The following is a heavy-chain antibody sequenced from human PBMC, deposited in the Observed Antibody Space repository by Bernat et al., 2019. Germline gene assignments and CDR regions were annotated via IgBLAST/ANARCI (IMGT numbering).Heavy chain of an antibody. CDR1: GFIFSRYW. J-gene: IGHJ4*02. V-gene: IGHV3-7*03. CDR2: IKQDGSEK. D-gene: IGHD2-21*02. Sequence: EVQLVESGGGWVQPGGSLRLSCAASGFIFSRYWMSWVRQAPGKGPEWVANIKQDGSEKYYVDSVKGRFTISRDNAKNFLHLQMNSLRAEDTAVYYCAQRRDTLNYFDYWGQGILVTVSS. CDR3: AQRRDTLNYFDY.